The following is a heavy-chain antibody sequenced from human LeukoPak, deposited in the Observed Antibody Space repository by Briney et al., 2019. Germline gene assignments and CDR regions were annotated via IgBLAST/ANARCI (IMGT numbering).Heavy chain of an antibody. J-gene: IGHJ6*03. CDR2: INHSGST. V-gene: IGHV4-34*01. Sequence: SETLSLTCAVYGGSFSGYYWSWIRQPPGKGLEWIGEINHSGSTSYNPSLESRVTISIDTSKKQFSLRLSSVTAADMAVYFRARSGADDYVWDSYRYATRTYYHMDVWDKGTTVTISS. CDR1: GGSFSGYY. D-gene: IGHD3-16*02. CDR3: ARSGADDYVWDSYRYATRTYYHMDV.